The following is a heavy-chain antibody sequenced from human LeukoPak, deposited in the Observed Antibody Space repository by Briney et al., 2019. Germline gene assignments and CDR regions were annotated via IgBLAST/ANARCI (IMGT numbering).Heavy chain of an antibody. CDR2: ISYDGSNK. D-gene: IGHD6-19*01. Sequence: SGGSLRLSCAASGFTFSSYGMHWVRQAPGKGLEWVAVISYDGSNKYYADSVKGRFTISRDNSKNTLYLQMNSLRAEDTAVYYCVKDRSGWYGEYFQHWGQGTLVTVSS. V-gene: IGHV3-30*18. CDR3: VKDRSGWYGEYFQH. CDR1: GFTFSSYG. J-gene: IGHJ1*01.